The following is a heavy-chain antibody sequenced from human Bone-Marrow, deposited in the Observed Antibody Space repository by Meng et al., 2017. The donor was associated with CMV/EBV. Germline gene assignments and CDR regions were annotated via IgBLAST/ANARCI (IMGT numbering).Heavy chain of an antibody. CDR3: ARSRVGSAAIPGDY. V-gene: IGHV3-30-3*01. D-gene: IGHD2-2*02. J-gene: IGHJ4*02. CDR2: ISYDGSNK. CDR1: GFTFSSYA. Sequence: LKISCAASGFTFSSYAMHWVRQAPGKGLEWVAVISYDGSNKYYADSVKGRFTISRDNSKNTLYLQMNSLRAEDTAVYYCARSRVGSAAIPGDYWGQGTLVTVSS.